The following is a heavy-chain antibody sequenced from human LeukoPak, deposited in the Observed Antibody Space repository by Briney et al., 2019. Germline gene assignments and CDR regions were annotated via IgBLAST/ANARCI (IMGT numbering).Heavy chain of an antibody. Sequence: GGSMRLSCTASGFTFSNYGMHWVRQAPGKGLEWVAFIRFDGTHQYYADSMKGRFTISRDNSKNTVYLQIYSLTPDDTAVYFCSKTSLSDSSGHYYYMDVWGKGTTVTISS. J-gene: IGHJ6*03. CDR2: IRFDGTHQ. CDR3: SKTSLSDSSGHYYYMDV. D-gene: IGHD3-3*01. V-gene: IGHV3-30*02. CDR1: GFTFSNYG.